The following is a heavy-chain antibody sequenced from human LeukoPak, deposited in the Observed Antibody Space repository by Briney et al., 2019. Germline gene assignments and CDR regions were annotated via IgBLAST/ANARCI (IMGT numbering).Heavy chain of an antibody. CDR2: INQDGGEK. V-gene: IGHV3-7*01. CDR1: GFSFSNNW. J-gene: IGHJ4*02. D-gene: IGHD2-2*01. Sequence: GGSLRLSCAVSGFSFSNNWMTWVRQAPGKGLEWVANINQDGGEKYYVDSVKGRLTISRDNAKNSLYLQMNSLRAEDTAVYHCATDRSCTTCYLPDYWGQGTLVTVSS. CDR3: ATDRSCTTCYLPDY.